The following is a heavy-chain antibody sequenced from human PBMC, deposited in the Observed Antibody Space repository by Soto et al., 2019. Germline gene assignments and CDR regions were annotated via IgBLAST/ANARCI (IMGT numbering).Heavy chain of an antibody. J-gene: IGHJ4*02. V-gene: IGHV3-23*01. Sequence: GGSLRLSCAASGFTFSSYSMNWVRQAPGKGLEWVSGISGSGGSTYFADSVKGRFTISRDNSKNTLYLQMNSLRAEDTAVYYCAKGRAARGPGLYYFDYWGQGTLVTVSS. CDR3: AKGRAARGPGLYYFDY. CDR2: ISGSGGST. CDR1: GFTFSSYS. D-gene: IGHD3-16*01.